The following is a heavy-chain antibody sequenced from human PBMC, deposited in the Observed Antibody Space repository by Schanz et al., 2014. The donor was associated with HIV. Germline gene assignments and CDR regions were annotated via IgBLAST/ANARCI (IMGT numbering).Heavy chain of an antibody. CDR3: ARTDHLASAGMDYYYGMDV. J-gene: IGHJ6*02. CDR1: GGTFSKYA. V-gene: IGHV1-69*01. CDR2: IIPIFGTA. Sequence: QVQLVQSGAELKKPGSSVKVSCKASGGTFSKYAISWVRQAPGQGLEWVGGIIPIFGTANYAPKFQGRVTITADESTSTAFLDLSSLKSEDTAVYYCARTDHLASAGMDYYYGMDVWGQGTTVTVSS. D-gene: IGHD6-13*01.